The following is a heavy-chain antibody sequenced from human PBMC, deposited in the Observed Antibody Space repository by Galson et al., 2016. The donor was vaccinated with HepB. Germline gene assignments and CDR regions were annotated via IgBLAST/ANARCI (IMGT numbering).Heavy chain of an antibody. CDR2: ISGSGGRT. V-gene: IGHV3-23*01. D-gene: IGHD1-26*01. CDR1: GFTFSNYA. Sequence: SLRLSCAASGFTFSNYAMSWVRQAPGKGLEWVSAISGSGGRTYYADSVKGRFTISRDISRNTLYLQMKSLRPDDTAVYYCAKAVGGSSVSLPDYWGQGALVTVSS. CDR3: AKAVGGSSVSLPDY. J-gene: IGHJ4*02.